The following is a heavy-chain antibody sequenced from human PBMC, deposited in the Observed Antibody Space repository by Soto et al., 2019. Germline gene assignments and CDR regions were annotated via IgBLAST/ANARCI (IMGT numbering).Heavy chain of an antibody. CDR2: IYYSGST. J-gene: IGHJ5*02. CDR3: ARPRPEYISWFDP. D-gene: IGHD5-18*01. Sequence: ETLSLTCTVSGGSISSSSYYWGWIRQPPGKGLEWIGSIYYSGSTYYTPSLKSRVTISVDTSKNQFSLKLSSVTAADTAVYYCARPRPEYISWFDPWGQGTLVTVSS. V-gene: IGHV4-39*01. CDR1: GGSISSSSYY.